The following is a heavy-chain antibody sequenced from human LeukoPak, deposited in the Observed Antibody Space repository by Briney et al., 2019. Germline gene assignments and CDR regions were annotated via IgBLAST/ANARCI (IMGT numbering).Heavy chain of an antibody. CDR2: ISGSGGST. CDR1: GFTFNIYA. J-gene: IGHJ4*02. D-gene: IGHD3-3*01. CDR3: AKDPSITIFGEPTSFDY. Sequence: GGSLRLSCVASGFTFNIYAISWVRQAPGKGLEWASAISGSGGSTYYADSVKGRFTISRDNSKNTLYLQMNSLRAEDTAIYYCAKDPSITIFGEPTSFDYWGQGTLVTVSS. V-gene: IGHV3-23*01.